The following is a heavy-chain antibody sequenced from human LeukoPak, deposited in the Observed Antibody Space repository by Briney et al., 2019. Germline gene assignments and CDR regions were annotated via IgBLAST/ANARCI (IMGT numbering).Heavy chain of an antibody. D-gene: IGHD6-13*01. CDR1: GFSFSIYG. CDR2: ISYDGSNK. Sequence: GGSLKLSCAASGFSFSIYGMHWVRQAPGKGLEWVAVISYDGSNKYYADSVKGRFTISRDDSMNTVYLQMNSLRTEDTAVYYCAKDHGYTSSWLFNWFDPWGQGTLVTVSS. CDR3: AKDHGYTSSWLFNWFDP. V-gene: IGHV3-30*18. J-gene: IGHJ5*02.